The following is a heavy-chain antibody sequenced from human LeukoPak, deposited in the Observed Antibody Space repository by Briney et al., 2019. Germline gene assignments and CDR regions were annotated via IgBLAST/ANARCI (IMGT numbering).Heavy chain of an antibody. J-gene: IGHJ4*02. Sequence: ASVTLSCKASGYTFTTYYIHWVRQAPGQGLEWMGIINPSAGRTDCAQNFQGRVTLTRDTSTSTVYMELSGLRSEDTAVYYCAREGDYYDRSLGEFWGQGTLVTVSS. V-gene: IGHV1-46*01. CDR3: AREGDYYDRSLGEF. CDR1: GYTFTTYY. CDR2: INPSAGRT. D-gene: IGHD3-22*01.